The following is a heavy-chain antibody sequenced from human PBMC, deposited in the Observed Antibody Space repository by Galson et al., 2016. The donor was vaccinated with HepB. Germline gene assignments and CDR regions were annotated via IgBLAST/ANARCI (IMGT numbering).Heavy chain of an antibody. CDR2: ISYDGSNK. CDR1: EFTFNSYA. J-gene: IGHJ2*01. Sequence: SLRLSCAASEFTFNSYAIHWVRQAPGKGLEWVAIISYDGSNKYYADSVKGRFTISRDNAKNTLYLQMNSLRAEDTAVYFCARGAGNWYFDLWGRGTLVTVSS. V-gene: IGHV3-30*04. D-gene: IGHD6-13*01. CDR3: ARGAGNWYFDL.